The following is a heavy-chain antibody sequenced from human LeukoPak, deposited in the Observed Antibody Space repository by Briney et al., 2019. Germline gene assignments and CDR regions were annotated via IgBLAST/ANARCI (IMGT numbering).Heavy chain of an antibody. D-gene: IGHD3-9*01. CDR1: GGSISSYY. V-gene: IGHV4-59*01. J-gene: IGHJ5*02. CDR2: IYYSGST. Sequence: SETLSFTCTVSGGSISSYYWSWIRQPPGKGLEWIGYIYYSGSTNYNPSLKSRVTISVDTSENQFSLKLSSVTAADTAVYYCARDAGPDTNWFDPWGQGTLVTVSS. CDR3: ARDAGPDTNWFDP.